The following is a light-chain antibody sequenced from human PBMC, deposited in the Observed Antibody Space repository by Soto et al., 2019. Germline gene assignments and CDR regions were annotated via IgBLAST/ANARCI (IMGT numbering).Light chain of an antibody. CDR3: SAYAGTCIPVV. J-gene: IGLJ2*01. Sequence: QSALTQPPSASGSPGQSVTISCTGSSSDVGGYNFVSWYQQHPGTAPKLMIYDVSERPSGVPARFSGSKSGNTASLAVSGLQADYEDDSSCSAYAGTCIPVVFGGGTKVTVL. V-gene: IGLV2-8*01. CDR1: SSDVGGYNF. CDR2: DVS.